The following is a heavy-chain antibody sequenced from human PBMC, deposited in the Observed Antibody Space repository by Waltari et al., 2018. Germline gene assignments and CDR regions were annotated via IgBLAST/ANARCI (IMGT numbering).Heavy chain of an antibody. D-gene: IGHD2-15*01. J-gene: IGHJ3*02. V-gene: IGHV3-33*01. CDR2: IWYDRSIQ. CDR1: GFTFDDFG. Sequence: QVQLVESGGGVVQPGKSLRLSCEASGFTFDDFGMHWVRQAPGKELKWWAVIWYDRSIQHYAEDVKGRFTSSRDNVENILNLEMSGLRGEDTAVYYCARKKAGLLDAFDIWGQGTMVTVSS. CDR3: ARKKAGLLDAFDI.